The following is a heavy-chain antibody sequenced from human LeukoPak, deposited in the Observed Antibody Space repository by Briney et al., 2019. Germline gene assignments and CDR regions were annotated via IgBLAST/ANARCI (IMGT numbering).Heavy chain of an antibody. CDR1: GYTFTSYD. CDR3: ARGGGIAAAEDY. D-gene: IGHD6-13*01. CDR2: MNPNSGNT. Sequence: ASVKVSCKASGYTFTSYDINWVRQATGQGLEWMGWMNPNSGNTGYAQKFQGRVTITRNTSISTAYMELSSLRSEDTAVYYCARGGGIAAAEDYWGQGTLVTVSS. J-gene: IGHJ4*02. V-gene: IGHV1-8*03.